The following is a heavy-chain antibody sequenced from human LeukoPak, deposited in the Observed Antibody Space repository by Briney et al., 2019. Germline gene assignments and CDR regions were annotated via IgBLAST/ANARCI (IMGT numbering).Heavy chain of an antibody. V-gene: IGHV4-38-2*02. D-gene: IGHD5-12*01. CDR3: ARAGPVPYSGYPRYYFDY. Sequence: SETLSLTCTVSGYSISSGYYWGWIRQPPGKGLEWIGSIYYSGSTYYNPSPQSRVTISVATSQNQFSLKLSSVTAADTAVYYCARAGPVPYSGYPRYYFDYWGQGTLVTVSS. CDR2: IYYSGST. J-gene: IGHJ4*02. CDR1: GYSISSGYY.